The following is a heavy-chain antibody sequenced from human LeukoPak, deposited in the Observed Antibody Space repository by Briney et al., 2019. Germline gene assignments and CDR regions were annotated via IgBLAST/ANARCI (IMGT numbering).Heavy chain of an antibody. CDR1: GFTFDDYT. CDR2: ISWDGGST. V-gene: IGHV3-43*01. D-gene: IGHD3-22*01. CDR3: AKDMGHVKRGGYYPFDY. J-gene: IGHJ4*02. Sequence: AGGSLRLSCAASGFTFDDYTMHWVRQAPGKGLEWVSLISWDGGSTYYADSVKGRFTISRDNSKNSLYLQMNSLRTEDTALYYCAKDMGHVKRGGYYPFDYWGQGTLVTVSS.